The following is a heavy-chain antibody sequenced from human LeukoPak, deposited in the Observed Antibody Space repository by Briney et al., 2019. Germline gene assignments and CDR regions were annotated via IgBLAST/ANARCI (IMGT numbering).Heavy chain of an antibody. CDR2: IKQDGSEK. CDR3: ARVLDSYGLRAADY. J-gene: IGHJ4*02. D-gene: IGHD5-18*01. CDR1: RFTFSSYW. V-gene: IGHV3-7*01. Sequence: PGGSLRLSCAASRFTFSSYWMSWVRQAPGKGLEWVANIKQDGSEKYYVDSVKGRFTISRDNAKNSLFLQMNSLRAEDTAVYYCARVLDSYGLRAADYWGQGTLVTVSS.